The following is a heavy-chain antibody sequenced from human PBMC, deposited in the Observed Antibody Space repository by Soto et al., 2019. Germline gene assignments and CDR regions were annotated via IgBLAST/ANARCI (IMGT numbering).Heavy chain of an antibody. CDR1: GGSISGYY. CDR2: IYYSGST. J-gene: IGHJ5*02. CDR3: ARASKQWLVQSWFDP. Sequence: SETLSLTCTVSGGSISGYYWSWIRQPPGKGLEWIGYIYYSGSTTYNPSLKSRVTISVDTSKNQFSLKLSSVTAADTAVDYGARASKQWLVQSWFDPWGQGTLVTVSS. V-gene: IGHV4-59*01. D-gene: IGHD6-19*01.